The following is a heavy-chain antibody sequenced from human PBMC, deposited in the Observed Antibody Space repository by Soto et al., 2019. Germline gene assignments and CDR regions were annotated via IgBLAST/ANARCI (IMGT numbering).Heavy chain of an antibody. CDR3: ARSSINEGLGATYYGYYYYGMDV. J-gene: IGHJ6*02. V-gene: IGHV1-2*04. CDR1: GYTFTGYY. D-gene: IGHD1-26*01. Sequence: ASVKVSCKASGYTFTGYYMHWVRQAPGQGLEWMGWINPNSGGTNYAQKFQGWVTMTRDTSISTAYMELGRLGSDDTAVYYCARSSINEGLGATYYGYYYYGMDVWGQGTTVTVSS. CDR2: INPNSGGT.